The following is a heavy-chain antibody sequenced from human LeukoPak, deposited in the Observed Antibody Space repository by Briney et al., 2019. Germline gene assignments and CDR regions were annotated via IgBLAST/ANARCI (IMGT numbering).Heavy chain of an antibody. CDR1: GDSISSSSDF. Sequence: SETLSLTCPVSGDSISSSSDFWGWIRQPPGKGLEWIGYIYTSGSTNYNPSLESRVTISVDTSKNQFSLDLSSVTAADTAVYYCARQKCTSTSCLTKNAFDIWGQGTMVTVSS. V-gene: IGHV4-61*05. D-gene: IGHD2-2*01. J-gene: IGHJ3*02. CDR2: IYTSGST. CDR3: ARQKCTSTSCLTKNAFDI.